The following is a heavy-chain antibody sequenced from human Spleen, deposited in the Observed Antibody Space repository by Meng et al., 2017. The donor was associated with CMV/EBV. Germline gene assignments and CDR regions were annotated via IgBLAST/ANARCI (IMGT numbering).Heavy chain of an antibody. J-gene: IGHJ5*02. CDR3: ARDTYYDLYPNGFDP. CDR1: GFNFSDYC. D-gene: IGHD3-3*01. V-gene: IGHV3-11*01. Sequence: SGFNFSDYCMGWIRQAPGKGLEWLSYSSDSGNTKYYANSVKGRFTVSRDNAKNSLYLQMNSLRAEDSAIYYCARDTYYDLYPNGFDPWGQGTLVTVSS. CDR2: SSDSGNTK.